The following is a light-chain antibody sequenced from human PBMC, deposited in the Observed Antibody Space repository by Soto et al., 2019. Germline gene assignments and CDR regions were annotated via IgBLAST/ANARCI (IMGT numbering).Light chain of an antibody. CDR1: QSVSSY. J-gene: IGKJ4*01. CDR2: DAS. V-gene: IGKV3-11*01. CDR3: QQRSNWPPT. Sequence: EIVLTQSPATLSLSPGERATLSCRASQSVSSYLAWYQQKPGQAPRLLIYDASNRATGIPARFGGSGSGTDFTLTISGLEPEDFAVYYCQQRSNWPPTFGGGTKVDIK.